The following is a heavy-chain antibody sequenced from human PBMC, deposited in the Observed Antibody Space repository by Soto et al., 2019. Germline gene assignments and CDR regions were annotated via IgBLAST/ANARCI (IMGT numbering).Heavy chain of an antibody. J-gene: IGHJ6*02. CDR3: APQHYSSSHLTYYGMDV. CDR1: GGSFSGYY. CDR2: INHSGST. Sequence: PSETLSLTCAVYGGSFSGYYWSWIRQPPGKGLEWIGEINHSGSTNYNPSLKSRVTISVDTSKNQFSLKLSSVTAADTAVYYCAPQHYSSSHLTYYGMDVWGQGTTVTVSS. V-gene: IGHV4-34*01. D-gene: IGHD4-4*01.